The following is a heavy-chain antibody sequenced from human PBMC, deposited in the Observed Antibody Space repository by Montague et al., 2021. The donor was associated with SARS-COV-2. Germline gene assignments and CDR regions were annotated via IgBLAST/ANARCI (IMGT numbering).Heavy chain of an antibody. V-gene: IGHV4-38-2*01. CDR2: IYHSGGT. CDR1: GYSISSGYY. J-gene: IGHJ4*02. D-gene: IGHD3-10*01. Sequence: SETLSLTCSVSGYSISSGYYWGWIRQPPGKGLEWIGNIYHSGGTYYSPPLKSRVTVSVDTSKNQFSLRLSSVTAADTAVYYCARWYYGSGSYPHWGQGTPVTVSS. CDR3: ARWYYGSGSYPH.